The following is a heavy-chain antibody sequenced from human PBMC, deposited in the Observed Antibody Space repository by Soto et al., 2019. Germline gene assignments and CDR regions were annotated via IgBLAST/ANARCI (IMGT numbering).Heavy chain of an antibody. CDR3: ARVGPAHYYDSSGYYSPLDY. CDR1: GDTFSSYA. D-gene: IGHD3-22*01. Sequence: QVQLVQSGAEVKKPGSSVKVSCTASGDTFSSYAINWVRQAPGQGLEWMGGIIPMFGTANYAQKFKGRVTITAGESTSTVYMELSSLISEDRAVYYCARVGPAHYYDSSGYYSPLDYWGQGTLVTVSS. V-gene: IGHV1-69*01. J-gene: IGHJ4*02. CDR2: IIPMFGTA.